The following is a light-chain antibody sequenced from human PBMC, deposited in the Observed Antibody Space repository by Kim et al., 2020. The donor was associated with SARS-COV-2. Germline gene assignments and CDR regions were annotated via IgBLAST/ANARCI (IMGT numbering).Light chain of an antibody. V-gene: IGKV3-11*01. CDR3: QQRNNNCPPVT. Sequence: EIVLTQSPASLSLSPGERATISCRASQSVGKYIAWYQQKPGQPPRLLIYVASSRAAGIPARFSGSGSGTDFTLTISSLKPEDVAVYYYQQRNNNCPPVTFGQGTRLEIK. J-gene: IGKJ5*01. CDR2: VAS. CDR1: QSVGKY.